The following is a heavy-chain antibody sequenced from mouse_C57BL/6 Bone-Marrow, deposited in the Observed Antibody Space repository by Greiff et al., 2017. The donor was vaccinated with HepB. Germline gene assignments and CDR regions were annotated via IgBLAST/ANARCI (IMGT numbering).Heavy chain of an antibody. J-gene: IGHJ3*01. CDR1: GFNIKNTY. Sequence: VQLQQSVAELVRPGASVKLSCTASGFNIKNTYMHWVKQRPEQGLEWIGRIDPANGNTKYAPKFQGKATITADTSSNTDYLQLSSLTSEDTAIYYWARKGLGDYGSSPWFAYWGQGTLVTVSA. CDR3: ARKGLGDYGSSPWFAY. V-gene: IGHV14-3*01. CDR2: IDPANGNT. D-gene: IGHD1-1*01.